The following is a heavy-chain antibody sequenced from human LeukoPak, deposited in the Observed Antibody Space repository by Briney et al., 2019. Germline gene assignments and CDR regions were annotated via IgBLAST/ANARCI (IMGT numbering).Heavy chain of an antibody. V-gene: IGHV1-2*02. D-gene: IGHD3-10*01. CDR1: GYTFTGYY. CDR3: ARDAITMVRGVAHNLFDP. J-gene: IGHJ5*02. CDR2: INPNSGGT. Sequence: GASVKVSCKASGYTFTGYYMHWVRQAPGQGLEWMGWINPNSGGTNYAQKFQGRVTMTRDTSISTAYMELSRLRSDDTAVYYCARDAITMVRGVAHNLFDPWGQGTQVTVSS.